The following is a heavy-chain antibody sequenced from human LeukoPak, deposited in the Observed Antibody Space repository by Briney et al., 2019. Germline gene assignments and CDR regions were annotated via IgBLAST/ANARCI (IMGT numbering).Heavy chain of an antibody. J-gene: IGHJ3*02. CDR1: GGSISSGSYY. Sequence: SETLSLTCTVSGGSISSGSYYWSWIRQPAGKGLEWIGRIYTSGSTNYNPSLKSPVTISVDTSKNQFSLKLSSVTAADTSVYYCARGWASLDDAFDIWGQGTMVTVSS. V-gene: IGHV4-61*02. CDR3: ARGWASLDDAFDI. D-gene: IGHD1-1*01. CDR2: IYTSGST.